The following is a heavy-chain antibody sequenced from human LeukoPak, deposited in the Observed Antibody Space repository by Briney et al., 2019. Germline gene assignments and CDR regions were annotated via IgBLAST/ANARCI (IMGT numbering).Heavy chain of an antibody. Sequence: SETLSLTCTVSGGSISSGDYYWSWIRQPPGKGLEWIGYIYYSGSTYYNPSLKSRVTISVDTSKNQFSLKLSSVTAADTAVYYCARGGYCSSTSCLGDDYWGQGTLVTVSS. D-gene: IGHD2-2*01. CDR2: IYYSGST. CDR3: ARGGYCSSTSCLGDDY. CDR1: GGSISSGDYY. J-gene: IGHJ4*02. V-gene: IGHV4-30-4*08.